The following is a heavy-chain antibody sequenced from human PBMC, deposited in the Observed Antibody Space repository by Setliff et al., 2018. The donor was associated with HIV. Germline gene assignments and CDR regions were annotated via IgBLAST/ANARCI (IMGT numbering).Heavy chain of an antibody. Sequence: GASVKVSCKASGYNFDTYPINWIRQAPGQGPEWMGWINTNTGSPRFAQGFRGRFGFSLDASVTTTYLHIQDLKAEDIAVYYCARDGADYNFRSGTYPFDIWGQGTLVTVSS. V-gene: IGHV7-4-1*01. CDR3: ARDGADYNFRSGTYPFDI. D-gene: IGHD3-3*01. J-gene: IGHJ4*02. CDR1: GYNFDTYP. CDR2: INTNTGSP.